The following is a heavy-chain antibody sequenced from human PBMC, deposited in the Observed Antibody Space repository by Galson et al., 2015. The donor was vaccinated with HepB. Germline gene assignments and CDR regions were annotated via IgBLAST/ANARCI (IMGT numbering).Heavy chain of an antibody. CDR1: GYSFTSYW. V-gene: IGHV5-51*01. CDR3: ARQVQQLATSGGMDV. Sequence: QSGAEVKKPGESLKISCKGSGYSFTSYWIGWVRQMPGKGLEWMGIIYPGDSDTRYSTSFQGQVTISADKSISTAYLQWSSLKASDTAMYYCARQVQQLATSGGMDVWGQGTTVTVSS. J-gene: IGHJ6*02. D-gene: IGHD6-13*01. CDR2: IYPGDSDT.